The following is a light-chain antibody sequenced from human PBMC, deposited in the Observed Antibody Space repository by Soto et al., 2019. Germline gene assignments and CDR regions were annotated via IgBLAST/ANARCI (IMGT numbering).Light chain of an antibody. V-gene: IGLV2-11*02. Sequence: QSALTQPRSVSGSPGQSVTISCTGTSSDVGGYNYVSWYQQHPGKAPKLMIYDITMRPSGVPDRFSGSKSVNTASLTISGLQAEDEADYYCCSYAGNYVVFGGGTKRTVL. J-gene: IGLJ2*01. CDR2: DIT. CDR1: SSDVGGYNY. CDR3: CSYAGNYVV.